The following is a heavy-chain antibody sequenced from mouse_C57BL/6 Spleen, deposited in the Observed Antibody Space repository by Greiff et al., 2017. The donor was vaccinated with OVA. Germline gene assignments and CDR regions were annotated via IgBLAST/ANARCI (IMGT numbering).Heavy chain of an antibody. CDR1: GYTFTSYW. CDR2: IDPSDSET. Sequence: QVQLQQPGAELVRPGSSVKLSCKASGYTFTSYWMHWVKQRPIQGLEWIGNIDPSDSETHYNQKFKDKATLTVDKSSSTAYMQLSSLTSEDSAVYYCARSGYYVYYYAMDYWGQGTSVTVSS. J-gene: IGHJ4*01. D-gene: IGHD2-3*01. CDR3: ARSGYYVYYYAMDY. V-gene: IGHV1-52*01.